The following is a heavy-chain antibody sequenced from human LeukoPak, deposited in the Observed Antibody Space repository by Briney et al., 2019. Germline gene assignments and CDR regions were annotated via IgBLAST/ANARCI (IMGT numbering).Heavy chain of an antibody. J-gene: IGHJ4*02. CDR3: ARLGYCSGRTCYSGFDY. CDR2: INHSGST. V-gene: IGHV4-34*01. Sequence: SETLSLTCAVYGGSFSGYYWSWIRQPPGKGLEWIGEINHSGSTDYNPSLKSRVTISVDTSKNQVSLKLNSLTGADTAVYYCARLGYCSGRTCYSGFDYWGQGILVTVSS. CDR1: GGSFSGYY. D-gene: IGHD2-15*01.